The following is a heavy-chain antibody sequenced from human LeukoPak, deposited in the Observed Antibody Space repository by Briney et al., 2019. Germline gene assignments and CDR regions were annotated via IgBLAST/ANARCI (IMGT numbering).Heavy chain of an antibody. CDR3: ARDWDPWWYFDL. CDR1: GGSISSYH. V-gene: IGHV4-4*07. J-gene: IGHJ2*01. Sequence: NPSETLSLTCTVSGGSISSYHWSWIRQPAGKGLEWIGRIYTSGSTNYNPSLKSRVTISVDTSKNQFSLKLSSVTAADTAVYYCARDWDPWWYFDLWGRGTLVTVSS. D-gene: IGHD1-26*01. CDR2: IYTSGST.